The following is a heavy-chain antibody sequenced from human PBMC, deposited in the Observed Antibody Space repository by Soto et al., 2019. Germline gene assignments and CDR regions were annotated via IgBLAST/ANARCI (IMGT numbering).Heavy chain of an antibody. CDR2: IDPSDSQT. CDR3: ARQIYDSDTGPNFQYYFES. CDR1: GYSFAGYW. J-gene: IGHJ4*02. D-gene: IGHD3-22*01. V-gene: IGHV5-10-1*01. Sequence: GESLKISCKGSGYSFAGYWITWVRQKPGKGLEWMGRIDPSDSQTYYSPSFRGHVTISATKSITTVFLQWSSLRPSDTAMYYCARQIYDSDTGPNFQYYFESWGQGTPVTVSS.